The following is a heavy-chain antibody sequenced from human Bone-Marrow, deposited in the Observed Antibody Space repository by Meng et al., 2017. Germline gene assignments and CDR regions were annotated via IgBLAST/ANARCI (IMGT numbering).Heavy chain of an antibody. Sequence: ASVKVSCKVSGYTLNELSMHWVRQAPGKGLEWMGGFDPEEGETVYAQKFQDRVTMTEDTSTDTAYMELSSLRSEDTAVYYCARGIVLMVYASNNWFDPWGQGTLVTVSS. CDR2: FDPEEGET. J-gene: IGHJ5*02. D-gene: IGHD2-8*01. CDR1: GYTLNELS. CDR3: ARGIVLMVYASNNWFDP. V-gene: IGHV1-24*01.